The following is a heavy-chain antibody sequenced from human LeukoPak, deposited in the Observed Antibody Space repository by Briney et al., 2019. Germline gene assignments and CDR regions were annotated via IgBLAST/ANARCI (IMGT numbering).Heavy chain of an antibody. CDR3: ARVGCSSNSCFPDY. D-gene: IGHD2-2*01. Sequence: GGSLRLSCAASGLTFSTYWMSWVRRAPGRGLECVANIKQDGSDKYYVDSVKGRFTISRDNAKNSLFLQMNSLRAEDTAVYYCARVGCSSNSCFPDYWGQGTLVTVSS. CDR2: IKQDGSDK. CDR1: GLTFSTYW. J-gene: IGHJ4*02. V-gene: IGHV3-7*01.